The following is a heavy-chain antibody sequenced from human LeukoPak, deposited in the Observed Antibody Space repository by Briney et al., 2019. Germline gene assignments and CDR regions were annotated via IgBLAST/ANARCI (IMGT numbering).Heavy chain of an antibody. J-gene: IGHJ4*02. CDR3: ARAADLFTAYFAFDY. D-gene: IGHD3-9*01. V-gene: IGHV3-20*04. CDR2: INWNGGTT. CDR1: GFTFSNHG. Sequence: GGTLRLSCAASGFTFSNHGMSWVRQAPGEGLEWVSGINWNGGTTGYADSVKGRFTISRDNAKNSVYLQMNSLRAEDTALYYCARAADLFTAYFAFDYWGQGALVTVSS.